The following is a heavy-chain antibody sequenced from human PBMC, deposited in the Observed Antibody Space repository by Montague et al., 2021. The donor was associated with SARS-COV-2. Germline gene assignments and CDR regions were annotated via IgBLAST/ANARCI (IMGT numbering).Heavy chain of an antibody. CDR2: IYYSGSS. Sequence: TLSLTCTVSGGSISSGGYYWSWIRQHSGKGLEWIGYIYYSGSSYYNPSLKSRVNISVDTSKNQFSLKLSSVTAADTAVYYCARAFVSDFYYCGMDVWGQGTTVTVSS. J-gene: IGHJ6*02. D-gene: IGHD3-10*01. V-gene: IGHV4-31*03. CDR3: ARAFVSDFYYCGMDV. CDR1: GGSISSGGYY.